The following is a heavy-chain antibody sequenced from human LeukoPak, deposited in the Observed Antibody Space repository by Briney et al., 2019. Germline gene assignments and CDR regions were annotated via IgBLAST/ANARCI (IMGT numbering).Heavy chain of an antibody. CDR3: AKGPSGRVLRYFDWLSPPFDY. CDR1: GFTFDDYA. V-gene: IGHV3-9*01. J-gene: IGHJ4*02. CDR2: ISWNSGSI. D-gene: IGHD3-9*01. Sequence: GGSLRLSCAASGFTFDDYAMHWVRQAPGKGLEWVSGISWNSGSIGYADSVKGRFTISRDNAKNSLYLQMNSLRAEDTALYYCAKGPSGRVLRYFDWLSPPFDYWGQGTLVTVSS.